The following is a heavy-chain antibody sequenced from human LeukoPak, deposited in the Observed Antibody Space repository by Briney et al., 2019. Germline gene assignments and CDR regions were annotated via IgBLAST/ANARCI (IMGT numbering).Heavy chain of an antibody. CDR3: VRNAAMAADV. CDR1: GFTFSSYS. CDR2: ISSSSSTI. V-gene: IGHV3-48*04. Sequence: PGGSLRLSCAASGFTFSSYSMNWVRQALGKGLEWVSYISSSSSTIYYADSVKGRFTITRDNAKNTLFLQMNSLRADDTAVYYCVRNAAMAADVWGQGTMVTVSS. J-gene: IGHJ3*01. D-gene: IGHD5-18*01.